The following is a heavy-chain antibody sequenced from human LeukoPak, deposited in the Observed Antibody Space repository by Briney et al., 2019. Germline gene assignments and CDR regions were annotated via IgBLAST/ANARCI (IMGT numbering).Heavy chain of an antibody. J-gene: IGHJ3*02. D-gene: IGHD3-16*02. CDR1: GYTFTSYA. CDR2: INAGNGNT. CDR3: ARVLGELSSGPFDI. Sequence: ASVKVSCKASGYTFTSYAMHWVRQAPGQRLEWMVWINAGNGNTKYSQKFQGRVTMTRDTSTSTVYMELSSLRSEDTAVYYCARVLGELSSGPFDIWGQGTMVTVSS. V-gene: IGHV1-3*01.